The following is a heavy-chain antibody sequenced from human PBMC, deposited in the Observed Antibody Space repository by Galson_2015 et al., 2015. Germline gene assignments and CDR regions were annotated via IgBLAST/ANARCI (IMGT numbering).Heavy chain of an antibody. CDR3: VRDGDKYDFDF. CDR1: GLTFSSYW. Sequence: SLRLSCAASGLTFSSYWMHWVRQAPGKGLVWVSRIKGDGSDIRYADSVKGRFTMSRDNTKKTLHLHMSNLGAEDTAVYFCVRDGDKYDFDFWGQGTLVTVSS. CDR2: IKGDGSDI. D-gene: IGHD2-2*01. V-gene: IGHV3-74*01. J-gene: IGHJ4*02.